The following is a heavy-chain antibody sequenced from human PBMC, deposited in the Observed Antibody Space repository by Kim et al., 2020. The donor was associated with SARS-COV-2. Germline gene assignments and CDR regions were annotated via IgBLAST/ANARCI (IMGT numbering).Heavy chain of an antibody. CDR2: ISPYNGYT. CDR1: GYTFTSYG. J-gene: IGHJ4*02. V-gene: IGHV1-18*01. D-gene: IGHD2-2*02. CDR3: AREGWGTTCCYNFDY. Sequence: ASVKVSCKASGYTFTSYGISWVRQAPGQGLEWMAWISPYNGYTNYAQNLQGRLTMTTDTSTSTAYMELRSLRSDDTAVYYCAREGWGTTCCYNFDYWGQGTLVTVSS.